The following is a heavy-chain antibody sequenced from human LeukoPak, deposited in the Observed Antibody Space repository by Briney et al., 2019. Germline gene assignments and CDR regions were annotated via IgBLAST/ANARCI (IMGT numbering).Heavy chain of an antibody. CDR2: IYPGDSDT. D-gene: IGHD5-18*01. V-gene: IGHV5-51*01. Sequence: GESLKISCKGSGYSFTSYWIGWVRQMPGKGLEWMGIIYPGDSDTRYSPSFQGQVTISADKSISTAYLQWSSLKASDTATYYCARHRRGYSYGYQAFDIWGQGTMVTVSS. CDR3: ARHRRGYSYGYQAFDI. J-gene: IGHJ3*02. CDR1: GYSFTSYW.